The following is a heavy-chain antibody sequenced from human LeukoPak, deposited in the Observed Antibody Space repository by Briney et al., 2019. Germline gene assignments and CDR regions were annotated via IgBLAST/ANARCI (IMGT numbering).Heavy chain of an antibody. D-gene: IGHD5-18*01. V-gene: IGHV3-11*01. CDR2: ISSSGSNI. CDR1: GFTFGDYA. Sequence: GGSLRLSCTASGFTFGDYAMSWVRQAPGKGLEWVSYISSSGSNIYYADSVKGRFTISRDNADNSLYLQMNSLRAEDTAVYYCARGYNYGSYYFDYWGQGTLVTVSS. CDR3: ARGYNYGSYYFDY. J-gene: IGHJ4*02.